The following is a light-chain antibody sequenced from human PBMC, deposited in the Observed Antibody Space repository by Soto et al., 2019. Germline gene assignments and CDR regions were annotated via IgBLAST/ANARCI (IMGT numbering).Light chain of an antibody. V-gene: IGKV1-5*02. CDR3: QQYSVYLT. CDR2: DAS. J-gene: IGKJ1*01. Sequence: DIQMTQSPSSLSASVGDRVTIICRASQSVSTRLAWYQQKPGKAPKVLIYDASSWAGGVPSRFTGSGSGTEFTLTINSLQPDDFATYYCQQYSVYLTFGQGTKVDIK. CDR1: QSVSTR.